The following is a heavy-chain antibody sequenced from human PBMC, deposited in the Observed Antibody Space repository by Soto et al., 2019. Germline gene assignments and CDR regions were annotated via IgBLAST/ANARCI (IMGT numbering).Heavy chain of an antibody. D-gene: IGHD3-10*01. CDR3: AARWCGELLSEYNWFDT. CDR1: GFTCSRYE. CDR2: ISSSGSTM. Sequence: GGSVRLSCAASGFTCSRYELNCLRQAPGKGLEWLSYISSSGSTMYYADSVKGRFTISRDNAKNLLYLQMNSLRAEDTAVYYCAARWCGELLSEYNWFDTWGQGTLVTVSS. V-gene: IGHV3-48*03. J-gene: IGHJ5*02.